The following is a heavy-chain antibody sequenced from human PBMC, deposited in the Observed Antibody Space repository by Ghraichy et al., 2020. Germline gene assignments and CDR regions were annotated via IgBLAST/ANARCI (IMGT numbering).Heavy chain of an antibody. J-gene: IGHJ6*02. Sequence: GGSLRLSCAASGFTFSNAWMSWVRQAPGKGLEWVGRIKSKTDGGTTDDAAPVKGRFTISRDDSKNTLYLQMNSLKTEDTAVYYCTTAVMTTVTPDYYYYGMDVWGRGTTVTVSS. V-gene: IGHV3-15*01. CDR2: IKSKTDGGTT. D-gene: IGHD4-11*01. CDR1: GFTFSNAW. CDR3: TTAVMTTVTPDYYYYGMDV.